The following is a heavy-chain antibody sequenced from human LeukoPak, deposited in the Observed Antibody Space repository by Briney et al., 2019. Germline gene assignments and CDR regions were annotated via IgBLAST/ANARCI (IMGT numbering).Heavy chain of an antibody. Sequence: SETLSLTCTVSGGYISSYYWSWIRQPPGKGLEWIGYIYYSGSSNYNPSLKSRVTISVDTSKNQFSLKLSSVTAADTAVYYCARAVADLYYYYYYMDVWGKGTTVTISS. CDR3: ARAVADLYYYYYYMDV. CDR2: IYYSGSS. V-gene: IGHV4-59*01. D-gene: IGHD6-19*01. CDR1: GGYISSYY. J-gene: IGHJ6*03.